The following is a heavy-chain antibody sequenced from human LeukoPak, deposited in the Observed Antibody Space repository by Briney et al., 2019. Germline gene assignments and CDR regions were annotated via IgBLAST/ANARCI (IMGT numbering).Heavy chain of an antibody. Sequence: SETLSLTCTVSGGSISSGGYYWSWIRQHPGKGLEWIGYIYYSGSTYYNPSLKSRVTISVDTSKNQLSLKLSSVTAADTAVYYCARDYSGSYYSRPYYYGMDVWGQGTTVTVSS. D-gene: IGHD1-26*01. CDR2: IYYSGST. CDR3: ARDYSGSYYSRPYYYGMDV. V-gene: IGHV4-31*03. J-gene: IGHJ6*02. CDR1: GGSISSGGYY.